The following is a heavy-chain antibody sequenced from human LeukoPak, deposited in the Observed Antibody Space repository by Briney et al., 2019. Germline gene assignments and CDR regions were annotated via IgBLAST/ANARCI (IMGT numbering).Heavy chain of an antibody. Sequence: PGGSLRLSCTASGFTFGDYAMSWVRQAPGKGLEWVGFIRSKAYGGTTEYAASVKGRFTISRDDSKSIAYLQMNSLKTEDTAVYYCTRPYFYGDPFYFDYWGQGTVVTVSS. CDR2: IRSKAYGGTT. D-gene: IGHD4-17*01. CDR3: TRPYFYGDPFYFDY. CDR1: GFTFGDYA. J-gene: IGHJ4*02. V-gene: IGHV3-49*04.